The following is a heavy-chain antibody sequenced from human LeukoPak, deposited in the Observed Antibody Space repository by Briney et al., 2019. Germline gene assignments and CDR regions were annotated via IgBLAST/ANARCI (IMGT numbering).Heavy chain of an antibody. CDR1: GFXFSSYS. D-gene: IGHD3-22*01. CDR3: SREPMTYGMDV. Sequence: GGSLRLSCAASGFXFSSYSMNWVRQAPGKGLEWVSYISSSSSTIYYADSVKGRFTISRDNAKNSLYLQMNSLRYEDTAVYYCSREPMTYGMDVWGQGTKVTVSS. J-gene: IGHJ6*02. V-gene: IGHV3-48*02. CDR2: ISSSSSTI.